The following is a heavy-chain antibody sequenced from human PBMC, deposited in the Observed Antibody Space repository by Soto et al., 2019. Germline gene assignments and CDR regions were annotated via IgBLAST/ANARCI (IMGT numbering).Heavy chain of an antibody. J-gene: IGHJ4*02. V-gene: IGHV3-20*04. CDR2: INWNGYNT. Sequence: EVQLVESGGGVVRPGGSLRLSCAASGFTFDDYAMSWVRQAPGKGLEWVSGINWNGYNTGYADSVKGRFTISRDNAKNSLYLQLNSLRAEDTALYYCARSLTTGSYWGPFDYWGQGTLVTVSS. D-gene: IGHD1-26*01. CDR1: GFTFDDYA. CDR3: ARSLTTGSYWGPFDY.